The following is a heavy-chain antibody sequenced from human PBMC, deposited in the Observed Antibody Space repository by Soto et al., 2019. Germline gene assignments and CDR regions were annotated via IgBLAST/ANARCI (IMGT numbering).Heavy chain of an antibody. CDR3: ARGEGEYCSGGSCYPYGYFDL. D-gene: IGHD2-15*01. CDR1: RFTFSSDW. V-gene: IGHV3-7*03. J-gene: IGHJ2*01. CDR2: INQDGSEK. Sequence: EVQLVESGGGLVQPGGSLRLSCTASRFTFSSDWMSWVRQAPGKGLEWVANINQDGSEKSYVDSVKGRFTISRDNAKNSLDLQMNSLRAEDTAVYYCARGEGEYCSGGSCYPYGYFDLWGRGTLVTVSS.